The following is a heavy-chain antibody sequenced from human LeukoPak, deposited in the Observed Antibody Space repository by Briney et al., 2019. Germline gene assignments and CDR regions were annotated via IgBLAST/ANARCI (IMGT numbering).Heavy chain of an antibody. D-gene: IGHD3-22*01. CDR1: GYTFTAYF. J-gene: IGHJ4*02. V-gene: IGHV1-2*06. CDR3: ADAYYYDSSAYYFRT. CDR2: INPNSGGT. Sequence: GASVKVSCKASGYTFTAYFMHWLRQAPGQGLEWMGRINPNSGGTNYAQKFQGRVTMTRDTSISTAYMELSRLRSDDTAVYYCADAYYYDSSAYYFRTWGQGTLVTVYS.